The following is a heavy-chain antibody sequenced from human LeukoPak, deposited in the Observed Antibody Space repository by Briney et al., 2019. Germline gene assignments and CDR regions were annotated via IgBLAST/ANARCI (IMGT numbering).Heavy chain of an antibody. D-gene: IGHD1-26*01. CDR1: GGTFSSYA. J-gene: IGHJ4*02. V-gene: IGHV1-69*13. Sequence: VASVKGSCKASGGTFSSYAISWVRQAPGQGLVWMGGIIPIFGTANYAQKFQGRVTITADESTSTAYMELSSLRSEDTAVYYCAREGFGSYPAVTYDYWGQGTLVTVSS. CDR2: IIPIFGTA. CDR3: AREGFGSYPAVTYDY.